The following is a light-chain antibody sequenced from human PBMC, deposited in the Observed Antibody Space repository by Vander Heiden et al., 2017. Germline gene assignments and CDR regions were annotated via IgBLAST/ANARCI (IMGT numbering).Light chain of an antibody. J-gene: IGKJ1*01. V-gene: IGKV1-8*01. Sequence: TITCRASQGISSYLAWYQQKPGKAPKLLIYAASTLQSGVPSRFSGSGSGTDFTLTISFLHSEDFATYYCQQYDSYPRTFGQGTKVEIK. CDR2: AAS. CDR3: QQYDSYPRT. CDR1: QGISSY.